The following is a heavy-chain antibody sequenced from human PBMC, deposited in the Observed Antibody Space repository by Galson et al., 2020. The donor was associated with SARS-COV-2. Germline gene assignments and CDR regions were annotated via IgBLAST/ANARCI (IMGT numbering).Heavy chain of an antibody. CDR3: ATMYSSGWPRFDY. J-gene: IGHJ4*02. CDR2: ISYDGSNK. CDR1: GFTFSNYA. Sequence: GESLKISCAASGFTFSNYAMHWVRQAPGKGLEWVAVISYDGSNKYYADSVKGRFTISRDISKNTLYLQMNSLRAEDKAVYYCATMYSSGWPRFDYWGQGTLVTVSS. V-gene: IGHV3-30*04. D-gene: IGHD6-19*01.